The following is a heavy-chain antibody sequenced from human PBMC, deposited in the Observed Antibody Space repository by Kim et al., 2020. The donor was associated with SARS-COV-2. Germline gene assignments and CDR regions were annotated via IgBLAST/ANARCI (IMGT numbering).Heavy chain of an antibody. CDR2: IYSGGST. J-gene: IGHJ4*02. CDR3: ARGGYYDSSGFSYFDY. CDR1: GFTVSSNY. D-gene: IGHD3-22*01. Sequence: GGSLRLPCAASGFTVSSNYMSWVRQAPGKGLEWVSVIYSGGSTYYADSVKGRFTISRDNSKNTLYLQMNSLRAEDTAVYYCARGGYYDSSGFSYFDYWGQGTLVTVSS. V-gene: IGHV3-66*02.